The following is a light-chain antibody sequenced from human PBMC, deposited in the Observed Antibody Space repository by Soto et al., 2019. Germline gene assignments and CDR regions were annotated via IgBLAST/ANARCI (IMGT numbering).Light chain of an antibody. CDR3: ASDTGRSTSVI. Sequence: QSALTQPASVSGSPGQSITISCTGTSSDVGCYKYVSWYQQHPDKAPKLIIFEVSNRPSGISSRCSGSKSGNTSSLTISGVKAEDVADYYCASDTGRSTSVIVGRGTQLTVL. CDR1: SSDVGCYKY. CDR2: EVS. J-gene: IGLJ2*01. V-gene: IGLV2-14*01.